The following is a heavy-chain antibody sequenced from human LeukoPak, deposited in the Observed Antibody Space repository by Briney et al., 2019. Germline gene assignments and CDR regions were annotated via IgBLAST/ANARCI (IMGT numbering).Heavy chain of an antibody. J-gene: IGHJ4*02. V-gene: IGHV3-15*01. Sequence: GGSLRLSCAASGFTFCNVWMSWVRQVPGKGLEWVGRIISISGGGTSDYPAPVKGRFTISRDDSKNTVYLQMNSLKTEDTAVYYCTTHRGEWVLDSWGQGTLVTVSS. D-gene: IGHD3-16*01. CDR3: TTHRGEWVLDS. CDR1: GFTFCNVW. CDR2: IISISGGGTS.